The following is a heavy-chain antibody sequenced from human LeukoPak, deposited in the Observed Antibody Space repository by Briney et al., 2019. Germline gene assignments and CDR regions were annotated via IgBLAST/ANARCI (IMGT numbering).Heavy chain of an antibody. J-gene: IGHJ3*02. D-gene: IGHD1-1*01. CDR1: GFTFDDYA. CDR3: ARQETSIYNGAFDI. Sequence: GGSLRLSCAASGFTFDDYAMHWVRQAPGKGLEWVSGLSWNGATVGYADSVKGLFTISRDNAKNSLYLQMNSLIADDTAVCHCARQETSIYNGAFDIWGQGTMVTVSS. CDR2: LSWNGATV. V-gene: IGHV3-9*01.